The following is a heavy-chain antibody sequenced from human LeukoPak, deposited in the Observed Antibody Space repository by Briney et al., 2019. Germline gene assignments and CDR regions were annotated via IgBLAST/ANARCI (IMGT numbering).Heavy chain of an antibody. CDR1: GFTFSSYG. D-gene: IGHD5-18*01. Sequence: PGRSLRLSCAASGFTFSSYGMHWVRQAPGKGLEWVAVIWYDGKKQYYADSVKGRFTISRDNSKNTLFLQMDSLGAADTAVYYCAKAHGHNNGRFDFWGQGILITVSS. J-gene: IGHJ4*02. CDR2: IWYDGKKQ. V-gene: IGHV3-33*06. CDR3: AKAHGHNNGRFDF.